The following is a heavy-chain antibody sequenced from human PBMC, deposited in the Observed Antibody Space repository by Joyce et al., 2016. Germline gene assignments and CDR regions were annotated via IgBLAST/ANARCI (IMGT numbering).Heavy chain of an antibody. CDR3: AKELSSGLYVGYFLH. CDR2: ISNDGTKK. V-gene: IGHV3-30*18. J-gene: IGHJ1*01. Sequence: QVQLVESGGGVVQPGRSLRLSCAASGFSFSSFGMHWVRQAPGKGLDWVSVISNDGTKKYYADSGKGRFTVSRDNSKNMLYLQVNSLRAEDTAVYYCAKELSSGLYVGYFLHWGQGTLVTVSS. D-gene: IGHD6-19*01. CDR1: GFSFSSFG.